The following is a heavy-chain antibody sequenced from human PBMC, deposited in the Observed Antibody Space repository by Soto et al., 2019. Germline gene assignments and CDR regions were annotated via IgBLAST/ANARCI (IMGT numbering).Heavy chain of an antibody. J-gene: IGHJ4*02. CDR2: ISAYNGST. Sequence: ASVKVSCKASGYTFTSYGISWVRQAPGQGLEWMGWISAYNGSTNYAQKLQGRVTMTTDTSTSTAYMELRSLRSDDTAVYYCARCTWSYGDKLVRYYFDYWGQGTLVTVSS. CDR1: GYTFTSYG. CDR3: ARCTWSYGDKLVRYYFDY. V-gene: IGHV1-18*01. D-gene: IGHD4-17*01.